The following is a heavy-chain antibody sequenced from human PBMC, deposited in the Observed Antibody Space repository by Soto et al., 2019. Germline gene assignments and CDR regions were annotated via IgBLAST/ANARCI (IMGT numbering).Heavy chain of an antibody. Sequence: SETLSLTCTVSGGSISSYYWSWIRQPPGKGLEWIGYIYYSGSTNYNPSLKSRVTISVDTSKNQFSLKLSSVTAADTAVYYCARDLEGSGSYPYYYGMDVWDQGTTVTVSS. D-gene: IGHD3-10*01. J-gene: IGHJ6*02. V-gene: IGHV4-59*01. CDR3: ARDLEGSGSYPYYYGMDV. CDR2: IYYSGST. CDR1: GGSISSYY.